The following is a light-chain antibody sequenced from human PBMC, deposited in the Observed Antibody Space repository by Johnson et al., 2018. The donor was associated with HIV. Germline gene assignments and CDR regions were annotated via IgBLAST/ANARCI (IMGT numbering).Light chain of an antibody. V-gene: IGLV1-51*02. J-gene: IGLJ1*01. Sequence: HSVLTQPPSVSAAPGQKVTISCSGSSSNIGNNYVSWYQQLPGTAPKLLIYENNKRPSGIPDRFSGSKSGTSATLGITGLQTGDEADYYCGTWYSSLSAYVFGTGTKVTVL. CDR1: SSNIGNNY. CDR3: GTWYSSLSAYV. CDR2: ENN.